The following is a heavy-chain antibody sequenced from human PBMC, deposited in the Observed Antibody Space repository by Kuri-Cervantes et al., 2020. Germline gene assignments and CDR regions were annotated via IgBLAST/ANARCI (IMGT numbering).Heavy chain of an antibody. V-gene: IGHV4-34*01. J-gene: IGHJ4*02. CDR1: GGSFSGYY. CDR3: ARREGSAWYFDY. Sequence: GSLRLSCAVYGGSFSGYYWSWIRQPPGKGLEWIGEINHSGGTNYNPSLKSRVTISVDTSKNQFSVNLSSVTAADTAVYYCARREGSAWYFDYWGQGTLVTVSS. D-gene: IGHD6-19*01. CDR2: INHSGGT.